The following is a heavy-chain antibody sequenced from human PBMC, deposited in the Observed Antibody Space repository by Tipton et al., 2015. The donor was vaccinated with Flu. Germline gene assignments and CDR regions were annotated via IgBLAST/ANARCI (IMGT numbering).Heavy chain of an antibody. CDR1: GGSFSGYY. Sequence: TLSLTCAVNGGSFSGYYWSWIRQPPGKGLEWIGEINHSGSPHYNPSLKSRVTISVDTSKNQFSLRLNSVTAADTAVYYCARRDYSNYVSDPKNWFDPWGQGTLVTVSS. V-gene: IGHV4-34*01. J-gene: IGHJ5*02. D-gene: IGHD4-11*01. CDR3: ARRDYSNYVSDPKNWFDP. CDR2: INHSGSP.